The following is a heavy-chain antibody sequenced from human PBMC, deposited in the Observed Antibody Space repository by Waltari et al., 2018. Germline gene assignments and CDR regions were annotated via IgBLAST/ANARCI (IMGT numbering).Heavy chain of an antibody. CDR2: IWDDGSNK. V-gene: IGHV3-33*01. Sequence: QVQLVESGGGVVQPGRSLRLSCAASGFTFSSYGMHWVRQAPGKGLEWVEVIWDDGSNKYYADSVKGRFTVSRDNSKNTLYLQMNSLRAEDTAVYYCARVGVKGIADWYFDLWGRGTLVTVSS. CDR1: GFTFSSYG. CDR3: ARVGVKGIADWYFDL. D-gene: IGHD2-8*01. J-gene: IGHJ2*01.